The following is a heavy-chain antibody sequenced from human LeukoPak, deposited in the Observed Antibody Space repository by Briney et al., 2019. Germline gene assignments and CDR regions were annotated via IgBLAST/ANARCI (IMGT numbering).Heavy chain of an antibody. D-gene: IGHD5-18*01. CDR2: ISSSSSYI. CDR1: GFTFSSYS. CDR3: AREVYSYDYFDY. V-gene: IGHV3-21*01. J-gene: IGHJ4*02. Sequence: PGGSLRLSCAASGFTFSSYSMNWVRQAPGKGLEWVSSISSSSSYIYYADSVKGRFTISGDNAKNSLYLQMNSLRAEDTAVYHCAREVYSYDYFDYWGQGTLVTVSS.